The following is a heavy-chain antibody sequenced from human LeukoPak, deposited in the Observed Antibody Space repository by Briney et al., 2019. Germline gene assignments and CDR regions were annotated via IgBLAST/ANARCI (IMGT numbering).Heavy chain of an antibody. D-gene: IGHD3-10*01. CDR1: GFTVSSSY. CDR3: ASQPPMVRGPYYYYMDV. J-gene: IGHJ6*03. Sequence: GGSLRLSCAASGFTVSSSYMSWVRQAPGKGLEWVSVIYSGGSTYYADSVKGRFTISRDNSKNTLYLQMNSLRAEDTAVYYCASQPPMVRGPYYYYMDVWGKGTTVTVSS. V-gene: IGHV3-53*01. CDR2: IYSGGST.